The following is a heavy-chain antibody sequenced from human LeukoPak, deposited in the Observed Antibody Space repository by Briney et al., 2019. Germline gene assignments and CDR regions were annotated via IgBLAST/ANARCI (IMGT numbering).Heavy chain of an antibody. Sequence: ASVKVSCKASGYTFTRYTMNWVRQAPGQGLEWMGWINTNTGNPTYAQGFTGQFFFSLDTSVSTAYLQISSLKAEDTAVYYCARLSDRDIDYWGQGTLVTVSS. J-gene: IGHJ4*02. CDR3: ARLSDRDIDY. D-gene: IGHD5-24*01. CDR2: INTNTGNP. V-gene: IGHV7-4-1*02. CDR1: GYTFTRYT.